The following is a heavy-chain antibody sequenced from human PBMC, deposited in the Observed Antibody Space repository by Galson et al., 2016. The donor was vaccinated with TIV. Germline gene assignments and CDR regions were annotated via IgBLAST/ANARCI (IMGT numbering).Heavy chain of an antibody. CDR2: IYGSGVTT. Sequence: SLRLSCAASGFTFSNYAMIWVRQAPGKGLEWVSGIYGSGVTTFYADSVKGRFTISRDNSKNTLYLQMNSLRAEDTAAYYCAKDWRQYLGSGSYFDFRGQGTLVTVSS. CDR1: GFTFSNYA. D-gene: IGHD3-10*01. CDR3: AKDWRQYLGSGSYFDF. J-gene: IGHJ4*02. V-gene: IGHV3-23*01.